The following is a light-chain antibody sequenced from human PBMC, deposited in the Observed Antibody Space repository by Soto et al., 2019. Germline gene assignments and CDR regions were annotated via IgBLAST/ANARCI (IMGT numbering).Light chain of an antibody. V-gene: IGLV2-23*01. CDR3: CSYGGSSTLYV. J-gene: IGLJ1*01. Sequence: QSALTQPASVSGSPGQSITISCTGTSSDVGNYNLVSWYQHHPGKAPKLMIYEDIKRPSGVSNRFSGSKSGNTASLTISGLQAEDEADYYCCSYGGSSTLYVFGTGTKLTVL. CDR1: SSDVGNYNL. CDR2: EDI.